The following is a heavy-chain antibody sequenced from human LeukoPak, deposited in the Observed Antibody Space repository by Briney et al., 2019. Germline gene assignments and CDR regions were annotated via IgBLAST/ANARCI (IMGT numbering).Heavy chain of an antibody. D-gene: IGHD3-3*01. V-gene: IGHV4-59*01. CDR3: ARESPRVCYFDY. CDR2: IYYSGST. Sequence: SETLSLTCTVSGGSISSYYWSWIRQPPGEGLEWIGYIYYSGSTNYNPSLKSRVTISVDTSMNQFSLKLSSVAAADTAVYYCARESPRVCYFDYWGQGTLVTVSS. J-gene: IGHJ4*02. CDR1: GGSISSYY.